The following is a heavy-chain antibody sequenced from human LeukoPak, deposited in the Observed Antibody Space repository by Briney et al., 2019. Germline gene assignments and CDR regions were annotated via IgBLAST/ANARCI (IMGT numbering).Heavy chain of an antibody. Sequence: PSETLSLTCTVSGGSISSYYWSWIRQPPGEGLEWIGYIYYSGSTNYNPSLKSRVTISVDTSKNQFSLKLSSVTAADTAVYYCARIEQWLVHRYWGQGTLVTVSS. CDR3: ARIEQWLVHRY. CDR1: GGSISSYY. J-gene: IGHJ4*02. D-gene: IGHD6-19*01. V-gene: IGHV4-59*08. CDR2: IYYSGST.